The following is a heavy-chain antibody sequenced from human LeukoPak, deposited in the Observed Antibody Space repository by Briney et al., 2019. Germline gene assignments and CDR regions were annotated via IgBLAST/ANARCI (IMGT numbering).Heavy chain of an antibody. V-gene: IGHV3-21*01. CDR3: ARGAEGIAATDSSFDY. Sequence: GGSLRLSCAASGFTFSSYAMSWVRQAPGKGLEWVSSVSTSSSYIYYADSVKGRFTISRDNAKKSLYLQMNSLRAEDTGVYYCARGAEGIAATDSSFDYWGQGTLVTVSS. CDR1: GFTFSSYA. J-gene: IGHJ4*02. CDR2: VSTSSSYI. D-gene: IGHD6-13*01.